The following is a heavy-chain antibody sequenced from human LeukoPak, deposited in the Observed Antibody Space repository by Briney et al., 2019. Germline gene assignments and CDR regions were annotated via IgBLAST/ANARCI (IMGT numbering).Heavy chain of an antibody. J-gene: IGHJ6*03. CDR1: GYSFTSYD. V-gene: IGHV1-8*01. Sequence: ASVKVSCKASGYSFTSYDINWVRQATGQGLEWMGWMNPNSGNTGYAQKFQGRVTMTRNTSISTAYMELSSLRSEDTAVYYCARGADHNSYYYYYYMDVWGKGTTVTVSS. D-gene: IGHD1-1*01. CDR3: ARGADHNSYYYYYYMDV. CDR2: MNPNSGNT.